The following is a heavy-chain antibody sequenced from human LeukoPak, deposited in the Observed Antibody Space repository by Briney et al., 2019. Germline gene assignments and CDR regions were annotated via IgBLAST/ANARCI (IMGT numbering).Heavy chain of an antibody. J-gene: IGHJ6*03. CDR3: ARSSRVVIIPVDYYYYYMDV. Sequence: GASVKVSCKGSGYTFTSYDINWVRQATGQGLEWMGWVNPNSGNTGYAQNFQGRVTITRNTSISTAYVELSSLRSEDTAVYYCARSSRVVIIPVDYYYYYMDVWGKGTTVTVSS. V-gene: IGHV1-8*03. CDR2: VNPNSGNT. CDR1: GYTFTSYD. D-gene: IGHD3-3*01.